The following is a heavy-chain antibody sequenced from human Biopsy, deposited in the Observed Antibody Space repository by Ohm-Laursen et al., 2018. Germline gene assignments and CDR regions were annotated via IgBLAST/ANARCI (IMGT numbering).Heavy chain of an antibody. D-gene: IGHD2-15*01. CDR2: INHSGRT. CDR1: GESFNGYY. J-gene: IGHJ4*02. V-gene: IGHV4-34*01. Sequence: SDTLSLTCAVYGESFNGYYWSWIRQTPGKGLEWIGEINHSGRTNYNPSLKSRVTISVDTSKNQFSLKVRSVTAADTAVFYCARHGSQGYCTGGSCVDYWGQGALVTVSS. CDR3: ARHGSQGYCTGGSCVDY.